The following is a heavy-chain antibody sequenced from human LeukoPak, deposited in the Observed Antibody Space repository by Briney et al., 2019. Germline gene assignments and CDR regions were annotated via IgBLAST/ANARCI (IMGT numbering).Heavy chain of an antibody. D-gene: IGHD3-9*01. CDR3: ARDRYFDWPLAADY. Sequence: SETLSLTCAVYGGSFSGYYWSWIRQPPGKGLEWIGEINHSGSTNYNPSLKSRVTIPVDTSKNQFSLKLSSVTAADTAVYYCARDRYFDWPLAADYWGQGTLVTVSS. CDR1: GGSFSGYY. V-gene: IGHV4-34*01. CDR2: INHSGST. J-gene: IGHJ4*02.